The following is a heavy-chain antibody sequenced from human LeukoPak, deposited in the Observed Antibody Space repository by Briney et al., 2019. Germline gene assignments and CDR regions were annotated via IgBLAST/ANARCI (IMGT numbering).Heavy chain of an antibody. V-gene: IGHV4-4*02. CDR3: ARGYSSNWNWFDP. J-gene: IGHJ5*02. D-gene: IGHD6-13*01. Sequence: PSETLSLTCAVSGGSISSSNWWSWVRQPPGKGLEWIGEIYHSGSTNYNPSLKSRVTISVDKSKNQFSLRLSSVTAADTAVYYCARGYSSNWNWFDPWGQGTLVTVSS. CDR1: GGSISSSNW. CDR2: IYHSGST.